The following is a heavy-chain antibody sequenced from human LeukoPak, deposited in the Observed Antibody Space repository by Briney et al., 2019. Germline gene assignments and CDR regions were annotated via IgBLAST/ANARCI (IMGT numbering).Heavy chain of an antibody. CDR3: AKEGGYPTVTTVPTFDY. CDR2: ISGSGGST. V-gene: IGHV3-23*01. J-gene: IGHJ4*02. D-gene: IGHD4-17*01. CDR1: GLTFSSYA. Sequence: PGGSLRLSCAASGLTFSSYAMSWVRQAPGKGLEWVSVISGSGGSTYYADSVKGRFTISRDNSKNTLYLQMNSLRAEDTAVYYCAKEGGYPTVTTVPTFDYWGQGTLVTVSS.